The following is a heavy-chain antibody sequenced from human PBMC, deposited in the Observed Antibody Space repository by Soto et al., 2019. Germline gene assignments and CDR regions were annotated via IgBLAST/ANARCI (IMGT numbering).Heavy chain of an antibody. CDR3: ARERVEYDSGWYIDR. Sequence: EVQLVESGGGLVQPGGFLRLSCAASGFSFSSHSFNWVRQAPGQGLEWVAYISSRSSLILYADSVRGRFVISRDNALNTLYLQMNSPRDEDTAMYYCARERVEYDSGWYIDRWGQGTPVTVSS. CDR2: ISSRSSLI. CDR1: GFSFSSHS. V-gene: IGHV3-48*02. J-gene: IGHJ5*02. D-gene: IGHD6-19*01.